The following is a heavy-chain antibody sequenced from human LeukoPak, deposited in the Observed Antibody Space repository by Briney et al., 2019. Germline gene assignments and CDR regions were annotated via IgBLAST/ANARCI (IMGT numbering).Heavy chain of an antibody. CDR1: GGSFSGCY. CDR2: INHSGST. D-gene: IGHD4-23*01. Sequence: PSETLSLTCAVYGGSFSGCYWSWIRQPPGKGLEWIGEINHSGSTNYNPSLKSRVTISVDTSKNQFSLKLSSVTAADTAVYYCARAMTTVVVDYWGQGTLVTVSS. CDR3: ARAMTTVVVDY. J-gene: IGHJ4*02. V-gene: IGHV4-34*01.